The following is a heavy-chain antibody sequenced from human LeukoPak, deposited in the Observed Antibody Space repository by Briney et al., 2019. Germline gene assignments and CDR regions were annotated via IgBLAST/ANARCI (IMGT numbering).Heavy chain of an antibody. D-gene: IGHD1-7*01. CDR2: INPNSGNT. V-gene: IGHV1-8*02. CDR3: ARLGTTPADY. Sequence: ASVKVSCKASGYTFTGYYMHWVRQAPGQGLEWMGWINPNSGNTGYAQKFQGRVTMTRNTSISTAYMELSSLRSEDTAVYYCARLGTTPADYWGQGTLVTVSS. CDR1: GYTFTGYY. J-gene: IGHJ4*02.